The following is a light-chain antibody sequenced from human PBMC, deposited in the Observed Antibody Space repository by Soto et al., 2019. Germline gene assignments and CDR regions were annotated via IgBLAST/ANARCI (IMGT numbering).Light chain of an antibody. J-gene: IGKJ2*01. CDR3: QQYGSSPPYT. CDR2: GAS. CDR1: HSVSSTY. Sequence: EIVLTQSPGTLSLSPGERATLSCRDSHSVSSTYLAWYQQKPGQAPRLLIYGASSRATGIPDRFSGSGSGTDFTLTISRLEPEDFAVYYCQQYGSSPPYTFGQGTKLEIK. V-gene: IGKV3-20*01.